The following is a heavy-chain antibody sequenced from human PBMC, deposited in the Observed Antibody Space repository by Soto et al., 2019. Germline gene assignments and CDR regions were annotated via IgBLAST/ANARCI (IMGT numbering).Heavy chain of an antibody. Sequence: QVQLVESGGGVVQPGRSLRLSCAASGFTFSSYAMHWVRQAPGKGLEWVAVISYDGNDESYTDSVKGRFTISRDTSKNTLYLQMTRLRPEYTAVYYCAKDRTSHFWSAYFDSWGQGTLIAVSS. J-gene: IGHJ4*02. CDR2: ISYDGNDE. V-gene: IGHV3-30-3*01. D-gene: IGHD3-3*01. CDR1: GFTFSSYA. CDR3: AKDRTSHFWSAYFDS.